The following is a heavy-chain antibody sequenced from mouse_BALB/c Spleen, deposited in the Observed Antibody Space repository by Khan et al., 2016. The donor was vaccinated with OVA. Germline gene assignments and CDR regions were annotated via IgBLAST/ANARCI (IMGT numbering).Heavy chain of an antibody. CDR2: IFPGDGRT. Sequence: QVQLQQAGAELVKPGASVKLSCKASGYTFRSYDINWVRQRPEQGLEWIGWIFPGDGRTKYNEKFKDKATLTTDKSSSTVHMQLSRLTSEDSAVYVCARWGDYGRGGYALDYWGQGTSVTVSS. D-gene: IGHD2-4*01. CDR1: GYTFRSYD. CDR3: ARWGDYGRGGYALDY. V-gene: IGHV1-85*01. J-gene: IGHJ4*01.